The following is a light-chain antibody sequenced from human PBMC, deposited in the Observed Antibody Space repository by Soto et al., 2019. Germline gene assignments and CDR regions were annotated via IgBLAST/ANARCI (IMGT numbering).Light chain of an antibody. CDR2: DAS. CDR1: QSVNSD. CDR3: QQYSQWPLYT. J-gene: IGKJ2*01. V-gene: IGKV3-15*01. Sequence: EIVMTQSPATLPASPGERGILSCRARQSVNSDLAWYQQKPRQAPSPLSYDASTRSAGVPARFSGSRSGTEFTLTISSLQSEDFALYYCQQYSQWPLYTFGQGTKLDI.